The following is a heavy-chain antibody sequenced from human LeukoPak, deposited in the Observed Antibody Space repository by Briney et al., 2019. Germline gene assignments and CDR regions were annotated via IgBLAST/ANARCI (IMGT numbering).Heavy chain of an antibody. D-gene: IGHD2-2*01. CDR2: INPNSGGT. Sequence: ASVKVSCKASGYTFTGYYMHWVRQAPGQGLEWMGWINPNSGGTNYAQKFQGRVTMTRDTSISTAYMELSRLRSDDTAVYYCARGPRYCSSTSCYVHNWFDPWGQGTLVTVSS. CDR3: ARGPRYCSSTSCYVHNWFDP. CDR1: GYTFTGYY. V-gene: IGHV1-2*02. J-gene: IGHJ5*02.